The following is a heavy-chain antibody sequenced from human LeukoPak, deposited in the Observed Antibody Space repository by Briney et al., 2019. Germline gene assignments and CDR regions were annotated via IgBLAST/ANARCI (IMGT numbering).Heavy chain of an antibody. CDR3: ARGGYYDILTGYYLYYMDV. CDR1: GYTFTSYG. CDR2: ISAYNGNT. J-gene: IGHJ6*03. Sequence: PGASVKVSCKASGYTFTSYGISWVRQAPGQGLEWMGWISAYNGNTNYAQKLQGRVTMTTDTSTSTAYMELRSLRSDDTAVYYCARGGYYDILTGYYLYYMDVWGKGTTVTISS. D-gene: IGHD3-9*01. V-gene: IGHV1-18*01.